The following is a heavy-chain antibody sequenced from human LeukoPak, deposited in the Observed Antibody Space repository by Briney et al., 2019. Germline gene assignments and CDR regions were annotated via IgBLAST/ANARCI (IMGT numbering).Heavy chain of an antibody. Sequence: GGSLSLSGSGSGFTYSTYPMHWLGPGPGKGLEGVTVISYDGGNKDHAVSGKGRFTISRDNSKDTLELQMPSLGAEDTAFYYCAPDHDGSRYLDYWGQGTLVTVSS. J-gene: IGHJ4*02. CDR1: GFTYSTYP. V-gene: IGHV3-30*03. D-gene: IGHD3-22*01. CDR2: ISYDGGNK. CDR3: APDHDGSRYLDY.